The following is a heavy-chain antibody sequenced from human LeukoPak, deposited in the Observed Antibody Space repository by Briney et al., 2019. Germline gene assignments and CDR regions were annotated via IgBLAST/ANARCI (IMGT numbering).Heavy chain of an antibody. V-gene: IGHV3-21*01. CDR3: ARDAGGVWGSYFDY. CDR1: GFTFSSYS. CDR2: ISSSSSYI. Sequence: GGSLRLSCAAPGFTFSSYSMNWVRQAPGKGLEWVSSISSSSSYIYYADSVKGRFTISRDNAKNSLYLQMNSLRAEDTAVYYCARDAGGVWGSYFDYWGQGTLVTVSS. D-gene: IGHD3-16*01. J-gene: IGHJ4*02.